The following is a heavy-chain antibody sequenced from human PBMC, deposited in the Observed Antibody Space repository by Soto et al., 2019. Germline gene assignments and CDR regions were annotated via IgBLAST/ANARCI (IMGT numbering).Heavy chain of an antibody. J-gene: IGHJ3*02. CDR2: IYYSGST. Sequence: TSETLSLTCTVSGGSISSGGYYWSWIRQHPGKGLEWIGYIYYSGSTYYNPSLKSRVTISVDTSKNQFSLKLSSVTAADTAVYYCASTPPISFETTGTMFAFDIWGQGTMVTVSS. CDR3: ASTPPISFETTGTMFAFDI. CDR1: GGSISSGGYY. D-gene: IGHD4-4*01. V-gene: IGHV4-31*03.